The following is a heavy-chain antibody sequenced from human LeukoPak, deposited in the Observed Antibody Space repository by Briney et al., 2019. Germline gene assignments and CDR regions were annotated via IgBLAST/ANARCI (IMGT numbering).Heavy chain of an antibody. J-gene: IGHJ4*02. CDR2: INPNSGGT. Sequence: ASVTVSYKSSGYTFTVYYMHWVRQAPGQGLEWMGCINPNSGGTNYAQKFQGRVTMTRDTSISTAYMELSRLRSDDTAVYYCAALYYYDSSGYYPGYWGQGTLVTVSS. CDR1: GYTFTVYY. D-gene: IGHD3-22*01. CDR3: AALYYYDSSGYYPGY. V-gene: IGHV1-2*02.